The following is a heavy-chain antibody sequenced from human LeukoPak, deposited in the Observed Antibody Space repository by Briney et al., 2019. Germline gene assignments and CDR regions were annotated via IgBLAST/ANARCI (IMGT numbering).Heavy chain of an antibody. D-gene: IGHD6-19*01. CDR3: ARGGSGWYFAYYFDY. V-gene: IGHV4-4*02. CDR2: IYHSGST. Sequence: PSETLSLTCAVSGGSISSNNWWGWVRQPPGKGLEWIGEIYHSGSTNYNPSLKSRVTISVDTSKNQFSLKLSSVTAADTAVYYCARGGSGWYFAYYFDYWGQGTLVTVSS. J-gene: IGHJ4*02. CDR1: GGSISSNNW.